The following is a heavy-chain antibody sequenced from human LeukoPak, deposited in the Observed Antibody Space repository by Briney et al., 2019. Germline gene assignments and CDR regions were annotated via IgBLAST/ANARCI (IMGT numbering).Heavy chain of an antibody. CDR2: IKQDGSEK. D-gene: IGHD3-22*01. Sequence: GGSLRLSCAASGFTFSSYWMSWVRQAPGKGLEWVANIKQDGSEKYYVDSVRGRFTISRDNAKNSLYLQMNSLRAEDTAVYYCARQNAAYDSSGYSNDYWGQGTLVTVSS. CDR1: GFTFSSYW. V-gene: IGHV3-7*01. CDR3: ARQNAAYDSSGYSNDY. J-gene: IGHJ4*02.